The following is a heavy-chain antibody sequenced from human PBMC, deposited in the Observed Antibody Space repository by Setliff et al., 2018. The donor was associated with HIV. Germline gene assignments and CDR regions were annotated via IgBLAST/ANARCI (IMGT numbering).Heavy chain of an antibody. CDR3: ARSTVGAGASFP. V-gene: IGHV4-59*11. D-gene: IGHD1-26*01. CDR1: GDSINTHY. Sequence: LSLPCTVSGDSINTHYWSWIRQPPGKGLEWIGCISHSGNTNFNPSLNSRVTISLDTSKNQFSLRLTSLTAADTAIYYCARSTVGAGASFPWGRGILVTVSS. J-gene: IGHJ5*02. CDR2: ISHSGNT.